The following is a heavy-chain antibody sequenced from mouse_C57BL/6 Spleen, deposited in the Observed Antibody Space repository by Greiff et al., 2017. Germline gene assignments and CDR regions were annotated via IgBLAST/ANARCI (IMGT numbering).Heavy chain of an antibody. V-gene: IGHV1-39*01. CDR3: ARESLSVVASDYFDY. Sequence: VQLKQSGPELVKPGASVKISCKASGYSFTDYNMNWVKQSNGKSLEWIGGINPNYGTTSYNQKFKGKATLTVDESSSTAYMQLNSLTSEDSAVYYCARESLSVVASDYFDYWGQGTTLTVSS. CDR1: GYSFTDYN. J-gene: IGHJ2*01. D-gene: IGHD1-1*01. CDR2: INPNYGTT.